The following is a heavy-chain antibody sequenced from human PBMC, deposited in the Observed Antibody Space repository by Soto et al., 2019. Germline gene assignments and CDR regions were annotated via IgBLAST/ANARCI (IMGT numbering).Heavy chain of an antibody. Sequence: SGPTLVNPTQTLTLTCTFAGFSLNTGGVGVGWLRQPPGKALEWLALIFSNDDKRYRPSLRNRLAISKDTSKNQVVLIMTNMDPVDTATYYCARIQGGGNSYYYYGMDVWGQGTTVTVSS. CDR3: ARIQGGGNSYYYYGMDV. J-gene: IGHJ6*02. D-gene: IGHD2-21*02. CDR2: IFSNDDK. CDR1: GFSLNTGGVG. V-gene: IGHV2-5*01.